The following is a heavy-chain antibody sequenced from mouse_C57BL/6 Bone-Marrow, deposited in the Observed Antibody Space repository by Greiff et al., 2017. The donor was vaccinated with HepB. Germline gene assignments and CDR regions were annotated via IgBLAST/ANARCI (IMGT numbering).Heavy chain of an antibody. CDR1: GFNIKDDY. J-gene: IGHJ2*01. D-gene: IGHD1-1*01. V-gene: IGHV14-4*01. CDR2: IDPENGDT. Sequence: VQLQQSGAELVRPGASVKLSCTASGFNIKDDYMHWVKQRPEQGLEWIGWIDPENGDTEYASKFQGKATITADTSSNTAYLQLSSLTAEDTAVDYCTTLITTVVESDYWGQGTTLTVSS. CDR3: TTLITTVVESDY.